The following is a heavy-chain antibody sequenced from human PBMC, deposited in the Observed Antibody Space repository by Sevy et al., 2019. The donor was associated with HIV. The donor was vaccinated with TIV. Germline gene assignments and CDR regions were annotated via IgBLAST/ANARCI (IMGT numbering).Heavy chain of an antibody. CDR2: INHSGST. Sequence: SETLSLTCAVYGGSFSGYYWSWIRQPPGKELEWIGEINHSGSTNYNPSLKSRVTISVDTSKNQFSLKLSSVTAADTAVYYCAIGGYSYGYGKNNWFDPWGQGTLVTVSS. D-gene: IGHD5-18*01. V-gene: IGHV4-34*01. CDR3: AIGGYSYGYGKNNWFDP. J-gene: IGHJ5*02. CDR1: GGSFSGYY.